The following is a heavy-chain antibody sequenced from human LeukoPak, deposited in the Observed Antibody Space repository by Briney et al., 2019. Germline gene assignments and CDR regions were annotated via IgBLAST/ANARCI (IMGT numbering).Heavy chain of an antibody. CDR1: GFTFSTYA. D-gene: IGHD3-22*01. J-gene: IGHJ4*02. V-gene: IGHV3-30*03. CDR3: ARDLPSSGYYQPFDY. CDR2: ISYDGGST. Sequence: PGGSLRLSCAASGFTFSTYAMHWVRQAPGKGLEWVAIISYDGGSTSYADSVKGRFTISRDNAKNSLYLQMNSLRAEDTALYYCARDLPSSGYYQPFDYWGQGTLVTVSS.